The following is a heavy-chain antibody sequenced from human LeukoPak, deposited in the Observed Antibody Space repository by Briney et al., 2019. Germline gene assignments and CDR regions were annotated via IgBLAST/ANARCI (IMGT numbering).Heavy chain of an antibody. D-gene: IGHD5-18*01. V-gene: IGHV3-30-3*01. CDR1: GFTFSGYG. CDR3: ARGVGSYGNDYNYGMDV. Sequence: GRSLRLSCAASGFTFSGYGMHWGRQAPGKGLEWLAFISYHGVNKDHADAVKGRFTISRDNSKNTLYLQMSTLRPEDTAIYYCARGVGSYGNDYNYGMDVWGQGTTVIVSS. J-gene: IGHJ6*02. CDR2: ISYHGVNK.